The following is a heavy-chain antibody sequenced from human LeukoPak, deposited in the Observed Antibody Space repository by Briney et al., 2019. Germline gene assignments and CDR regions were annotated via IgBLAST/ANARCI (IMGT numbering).Heavy chain of an antibody. Sequence: SGGSLRLSCAASGFTVSNSYMSWVRQAPGKGLEWVSVIYSGGATYYADSVKGRFTISRDNSKNTLYLQMNSLRADDAAVYYCARDGDLGGDYWGQGTLVTVSS. CDR2: IYSGGAT. D-gene: IGHD2-21*02. CDR1: GFTVSNSY. CDR3: ARDGDLGGDY. J-gene: IGHJ4*02. V-gene: IGHV3-53*01.